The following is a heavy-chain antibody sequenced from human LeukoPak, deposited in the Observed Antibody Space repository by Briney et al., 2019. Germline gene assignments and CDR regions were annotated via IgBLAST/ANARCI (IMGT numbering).Heavy chain of an antibody. CDR2: ISYDGSNK. Sequence: GKSLRLSCAASGFTFNNYGMHWVRQAPGKGLEWVALISYDGSNKYYADSVKGRFTISRDNSKNTLYLQMDSLRVEDTAVYYCARDRVVLMVYAYLDYWGQGTLVTVSS. J-gene: IGHJ4*02. V-gene: IGHV3-30*03. D-gene: IGHD2-8*01. CDR1: GFTFNNYG. CDR3: ARDRVVLMVYAYLDY.